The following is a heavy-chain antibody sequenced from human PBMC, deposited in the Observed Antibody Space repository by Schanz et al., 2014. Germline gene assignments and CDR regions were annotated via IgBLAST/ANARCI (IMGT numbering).Heavy chain of an antibody. D-gene: IGHD6-13*01. J-gene: IGHJ6*02. CDR3: AREEGWGIAAAGPKHYYYGMDV. CDR2: IWNNGVTK. CDR1: GFTFSSYA. Sequence: VQLVESGGGLVQPGGSLRLSCGGSGFTFSSYAMHWVRQAPGKGLEWVAVIWNNGVTKYYADSVRGRFTISRDRFQNTLYLRMSSLRAEDTAVYYCAREEGWGIAAAGPKHYYYGMDVWGQGTTVTVSS. V-gene: IGHV3-33*08.